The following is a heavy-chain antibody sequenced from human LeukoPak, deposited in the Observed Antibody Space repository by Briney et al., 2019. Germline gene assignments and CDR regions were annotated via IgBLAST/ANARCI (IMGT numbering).Heavy chain of an antibody. D-gene: IGHD2-2*01. CDR2: INPNSGGT. CDR1: GYTFTGYY. Sequence: KPGASVKVSCKASGYTFTGYYMHWVRQAPGQGLEWMGRINPNSGGTNYAQKFQGRVTRTRDTSISTAYMELSRLRSDDTAVYYCARDSSCSSTSCYYYYGMDVWGQGTTVTVSS. CDR3: ARDSSCSSTSCYYYYGMDV. V-gene: IGHV1-2*06. J-gene: IGHJ6*02.